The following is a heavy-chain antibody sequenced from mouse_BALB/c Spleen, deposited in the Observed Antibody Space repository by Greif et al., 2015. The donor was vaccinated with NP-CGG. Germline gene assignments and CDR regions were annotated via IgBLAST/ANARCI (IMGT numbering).Heavy chain of an antibody. J-gene: IGHJ2*01. Sequence: QVQLQQSGAELVRPGASVTLSCKASGYTFTDYEMHWVKQTPVHGLEWIGAIDPETGGTAYNQKFKGKATLTADKSSSTAYMELRGLTSEDSAVYYCTNWDFDYWGQGTTLTVSS. D-gene: IGHD4-1*01. CDR2: IDPETGGT. CDR1: GYTFTDYE. V-gene: IGHV1-15*01. CDR3: TNWDFDY.